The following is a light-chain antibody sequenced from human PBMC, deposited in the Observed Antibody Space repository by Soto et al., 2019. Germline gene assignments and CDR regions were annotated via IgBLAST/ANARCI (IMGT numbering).Light chain of an antibody. J-gene: IGKJ1*01. V-gene: IGKV3-15*01. CDR2: RAS. CDR3: QQYNRDWT. Sequence: EIVMTQSPATLSVSPGERVTFSCRASQSVTTNLAWYQHKPGQAPRLLLSRASTGSTGIPASFSGSGSGTEFTLTINGLQSEDCATYYCQQYNRDWTCGQGTKEEIK. CDR1: QSVTTN.